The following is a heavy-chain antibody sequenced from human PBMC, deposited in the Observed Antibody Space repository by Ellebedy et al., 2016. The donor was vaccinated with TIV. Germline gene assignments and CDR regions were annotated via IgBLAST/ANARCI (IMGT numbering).Heavy chain of an antibody. D-gene: IGHD3-10*02. V-gene: IGHV3-66*01. CDR1: GFTVNNNY. CDR3: ARATFYDVDLSGWYFDL. CDR2: IYTDDST. Sequence: GGSLRLSCAVSGFTVNNNYVTWVRQTPGKGPECVAAIYTDDSTYYADSVKGRFTISRDNSKNTLYLQMSSLRTEDTAVYYCARATFYDVDLSGWYFDLWGRGSLVTVSS. J-gene: IGHJ2*01.